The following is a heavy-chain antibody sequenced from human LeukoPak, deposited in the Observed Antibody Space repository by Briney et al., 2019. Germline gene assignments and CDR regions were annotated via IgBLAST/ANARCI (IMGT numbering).Heavy chain of an antibody. J-gene: IGHJ4*02. V-gene: IGHV5-51*01. CDR1: GYSFTSYW. Sequence: GESLKISCKGSGYSFTSYWIGWVRQIPGKGLEWMGIIYPGDSDTRYSPSFQGQVTISADKSIGTAYMQWSSLKASDTAMYYCARRYSDSQIDYWGQGTLVTVSS. CDR3: ARRYSDSQIDY. D-gene: IGHD4-11*01. CDR2: IYPGDSDT.